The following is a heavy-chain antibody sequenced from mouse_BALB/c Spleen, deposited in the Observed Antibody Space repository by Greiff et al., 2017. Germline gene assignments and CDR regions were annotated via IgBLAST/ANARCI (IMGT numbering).Heavy chain of an antibody. V-gene: IGHV7-3*02. CDR2: IRNKANGYTT. CDR3: ARALYYYGSSLYWYFDV. J-gene: IGHJ1*01. CDR1: GFTFTDYY. D-gene: IGHD1-1*01. Sequence: EVQGVESGGGLVQPGGSLRLSCATSGFTFTDYYMSWVRQPPGKALEWLGFIRNKANGYTTEYSASVKGRFTISRDNSQSILYLQMNTLRAEDSATYYCARALYYYGSSLYWYFDVWGAGTTVTVSS.